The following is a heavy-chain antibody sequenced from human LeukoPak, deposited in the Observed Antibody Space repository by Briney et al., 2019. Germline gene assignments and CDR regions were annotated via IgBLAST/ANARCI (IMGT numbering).Heavy chain of an antibody. CDR2: ISSSGSTI. J-gene: IGHJ4*02. D-gene: IGHD4-17*01. V-gene: IGHV3-11*01. CDR1: GFTFSDYY. Sequence: GGSLRLSCAASGFTFSDYYMSWIRQAPGKGLEWVSYISSSGSTIYYADSVKGRFTISRDNAKNTLYLQMNSLRAEDTAVYHCAGTPVTHFDYWGQGTLVTVSS. CDR3: AGTPVTHFDY.